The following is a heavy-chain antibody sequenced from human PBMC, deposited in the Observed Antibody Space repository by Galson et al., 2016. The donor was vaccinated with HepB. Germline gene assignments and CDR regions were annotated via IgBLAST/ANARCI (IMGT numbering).Heavy chain of an antibody. CDR1: GFTFNSYN. V-gene: IGHV3-48*01. CDR2: ISGSASAI. D-gene: IGHD3-16*02. CDR3: ARDYPAFDY. J-gene: IGHJ4*02. Sequence: SLRLSCAASGFTFNSYNMNWVRQAPGKGLEWVSYISGSASAIYYADSVKGRFTVSRDNSKNTLYLQMNSLRADDTAVYYCARDYPAFDYWGQGTLVTVST.